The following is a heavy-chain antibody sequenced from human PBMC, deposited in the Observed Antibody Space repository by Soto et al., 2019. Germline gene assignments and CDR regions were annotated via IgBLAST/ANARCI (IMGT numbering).Heavy chain of an antibody. D-gene: IGHD3-16*01. CDR3: ARGRGTYGMDV. CDR2: VNVSGNT. V-gene: IGHV4-34*01. CDR1: GGSLSGYY. J-gene: IGHJ6*02. Sequence: SGTLSLTYAVYGGSLSGYYWTWIRQPPGKGLEWIGEVNVSGNTNYNPSLESRITISVAMSKNQFSLKVNSVTAADTAVYYCARGRGTYGMDVWGQGTTVTVSS.